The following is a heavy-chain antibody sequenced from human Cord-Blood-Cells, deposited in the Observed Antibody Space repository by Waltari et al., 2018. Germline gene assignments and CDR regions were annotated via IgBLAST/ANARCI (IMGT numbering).Heavy chain of an antibody. V-gene: IGHV1-69*01. Sequence: QVQLVQSGAEVKKPGSSVTVSGTASGRTFSSNVISWVRQAHRQRLEWMGGIIPIFGTANYAQKFQGRVTITADESTSTAYMELSSLRSEDTAVYYCARDSLRYFDWITYNWFDPWGQGTLVTVSS. CDR1: GRTFSSNV. CDR3: ARDSLRYFDWITYNWFDP. CDR2: IIPIFGTA. J-gene: IGHJ5*02. D-gene: IGHD3-9*01.